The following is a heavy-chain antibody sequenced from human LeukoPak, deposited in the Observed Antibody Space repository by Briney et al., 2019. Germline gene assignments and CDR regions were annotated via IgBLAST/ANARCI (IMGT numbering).Heavy chain of an antibody. V-gene: IGHV3-53*01. CDR2: IYSGGGT. CDR1: GFTLSSYA. CDR3: ARVASGSFDY. J-gene: IGHJ4*02. Sequence: GGSLRLSCAASGFTLSSYAMSWVRQAPGKGLGWFSVIYSGGGTYFADSVKGRFTISRDTSKNTVFLQMNTLRAEDTAVYYCARVASGSFDYWGQGSLVTVSS. D-gene: IGHD1-26*01.